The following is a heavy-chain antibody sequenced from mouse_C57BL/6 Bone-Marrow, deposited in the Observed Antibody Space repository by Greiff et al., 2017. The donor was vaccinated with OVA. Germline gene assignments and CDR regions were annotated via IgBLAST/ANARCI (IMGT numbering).Heavy chain of an antibody. CDR3: ARRGFYDYDLFAY. Sequence: VKLQQPGAELVKPGASVKMSCKASGYTFTSYWITWVKQRPGQGLEWIGDIYPGSGSTNYNEKFKSKATLTVDTSSSTAYMQLSSLTSEDSAVYYCARRGFYDYDLFAYWGQGTLVTVSA. J-gene: IGHJ3*01. CDR1: GYTFTSYW. V-gene: IGHV1-55*01. CDR2: IYPGSGST. D-gene: IGHD2-4*01.